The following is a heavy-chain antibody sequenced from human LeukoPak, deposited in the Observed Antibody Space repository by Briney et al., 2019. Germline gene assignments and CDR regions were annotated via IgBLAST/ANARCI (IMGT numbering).Heavy chain of an antibody. D-gene: IGHD2-2*02. J-gene: IGHJ4*02. CDR2: IYPGDSDT. CDR1: GYSFTSYW. CDR3: ARLHCSSTSCYTVFDY. V-gene: IGHV5-51*01. Sequence: GESLKISCKCSGYSFTSYWIGWVRQMPGKGLEWMGIIYPGDSDTRYSPSFQGQVTISADKSISTAYLQWSSLKASDTAMYYCARLHCSSTSCYTVFDYWGQGTLVTVSS.